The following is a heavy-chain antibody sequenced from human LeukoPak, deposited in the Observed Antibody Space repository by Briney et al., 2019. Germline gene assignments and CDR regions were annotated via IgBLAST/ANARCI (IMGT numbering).Heavy chain of an antibody. CDR1: GDSVSNNIAT. D-gene: IGHD6-19*01. J-gene: IGHJ4*02. CDR3: VRDSDGWYWAFDF. Sequence: SQTLSLTCAISGDSVSNNIATWNWIRQSPSRGLEWLGRTYYRSRWGNDYAISVKSRITINPDTSKNQFSLQLNSVTPEDTAVYYCVRDSDGWYWAFDFWGQGTPVAVSS. V-gene: IGHV6-1*01. CDR2: TYYRSRWGN.